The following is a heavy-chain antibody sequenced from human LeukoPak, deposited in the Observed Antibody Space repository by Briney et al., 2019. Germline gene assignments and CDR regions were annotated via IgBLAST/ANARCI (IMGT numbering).Heavy chain of an antibody. J-gene: IGHJ4*02. Sequence: PSETLSLTCAVSGYSISSGYYWGWIRQPPGKGLGWIGSIYHSGSTYYNPSLKSRVTISVDTSKNQFSLKLSSVTAADTAVYYCGRLRYSSSWYDRYYFDYWGQGTLVTVSS. CDR2: IYHSGST. D-gene: IGHD6-13*01. CDR3: GRLRYSSSWYDRYYFDY. CDR1: GYSISSGYY. V-gene: IGHV4-38-2*01.